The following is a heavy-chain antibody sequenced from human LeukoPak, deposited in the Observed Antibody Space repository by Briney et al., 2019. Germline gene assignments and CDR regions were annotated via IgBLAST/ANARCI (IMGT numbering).Heavy chain of an antibody. Sequence: PGGSLRLSCAASGFTFGSYWMSWVRQAPGKGLEWVANIKQDGSEKYYVDSVKGRFTISSDNAKNSLYLQMNSLRAEDTAVYYCARCPDSVLLWFGELFAWFDPWGQGTLVTVSS. J-gene: IGHJ5*02. CDR3: ARCPDSVLLWFGELFAWFDP. D-gene: IGHD3-10*01. V-gene: IGHV3-7*03. CDR1: GFTFGSYW. CDR2: IKQDGSEK.